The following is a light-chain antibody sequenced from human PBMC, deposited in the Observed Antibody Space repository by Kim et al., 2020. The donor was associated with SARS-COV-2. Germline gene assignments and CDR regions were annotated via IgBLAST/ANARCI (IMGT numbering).Light chain of an antibody. Sequence: ASVPTIMMTCQRDSLRIYYASWYQQKPGQAPVLVIYGKNNRPSGIPDRFSGSSSGNTASLTITGAQAEDEADYYCNTRDSSGYHVIFGGGTQLTVL. J-gene: IGLJ2*01. CDR2: GKN. V-gene: IGLV3-19*01. CDR3: NTRDSSGYHVI. CDR1: SLRIYY.